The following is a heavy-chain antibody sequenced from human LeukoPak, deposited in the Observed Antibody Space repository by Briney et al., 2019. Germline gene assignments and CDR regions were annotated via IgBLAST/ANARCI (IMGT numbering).Heavy chain of an antibody. CDR1: GGSISSSSYY. V-gene: IGHV4-39*07. D-gene: IGHD6-13*01. Sequence: SETLSLTCTVSGGSISSSSYYWGWIRQPPGKGLEWIGSIYYSGSTYYNPSLKSRVTISVDTSKNQFSLQLSSVTAADTAVYYGASDVQQQLGDYYYYMDVWGKGTTVTVSS. CDR2: IYYSGST. CDR3: ASDVQQQLGDYYYYMDV. J-gene: IGHJ6*03.